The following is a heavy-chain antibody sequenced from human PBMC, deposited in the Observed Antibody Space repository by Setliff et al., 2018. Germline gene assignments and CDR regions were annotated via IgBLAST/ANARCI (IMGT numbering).Heavy chain of an antibody. J-gene: IGHJ6*04. D-gene: IGHD3-16*01. V-gene: IGHV4-39*01. CDR1: GGSLSSSGYY. CDR3: ARHGGSKDVYYYYYYEMDF. CDR2: IYYSGST. Sequence: TSETLSLTCTVSGGSLSSSGYYWGWIRQPPGKGLEWIGSIYYSGSTYYKPSLKSRVTISVDTSKNQFSLKLRSVTAADTAVYYCARHGGSKDVYYYYYYEMDFWGTGTTVTVSS.